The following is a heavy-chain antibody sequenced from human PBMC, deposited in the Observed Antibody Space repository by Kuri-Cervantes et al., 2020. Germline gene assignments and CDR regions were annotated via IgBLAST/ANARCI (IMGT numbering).Heavy chain of an antibody. CDR2: IYSGGST. J-gene: IGHJ4*02. D-gene: IGHD3-22*01. V-gene: IGHV3-53*04. CDR1: GFTFSDYY. Sequence: GGSLRLSCAASGFTFSDYYMSWIRQAPGKGLEWVSVIYSGGSTYYADSVKGRFTISRHNSKSTLYLQMNSLRAEDTAVYYCTRLDSSGYYFDYWDQGTLVTVSS. CDR3: TRLDSSGYYFDY.